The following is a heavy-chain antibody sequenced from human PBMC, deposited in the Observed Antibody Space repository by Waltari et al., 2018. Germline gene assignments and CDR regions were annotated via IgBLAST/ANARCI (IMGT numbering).Heavy chain of an antibody. CDR3: AREGSTGDEYYFDY. D-gene: IGHD7-27*01. CDR2: IYYSGST. V-gene: IGHV4-59*01. CDR1: GGSISSYY. Sequence: QVQLQESGPGLVKPSETLSLTCTVSGGSISSYYWSWVRPPPGKGMEWIGYIYYSGSTYYNPSLKSRVTISVDTSKNQFSLKLSSVTAADTAVYYCAREGSTGDEYYFDYWGQGTLVTVSS. J-gene: IGHJ4*02.